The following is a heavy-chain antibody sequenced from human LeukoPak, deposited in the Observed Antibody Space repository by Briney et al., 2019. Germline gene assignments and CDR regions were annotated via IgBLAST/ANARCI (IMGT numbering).Heavy chain of an antibody. CDR2: IYYSGST. J-gene: IGHJ4*02. D-gene: IGHD1-26*01. Sequence: WVRQPPGKGLEWIGSIYYSGSTYYNPSLKSRVTISVDTSKNQFSLKLSSVTAADTAVYYCARGLSGSYQIDYWGQGTLVTVSS. V-gene: IGHV4-39*07. CDR3: ARGLSGSYQIDY.